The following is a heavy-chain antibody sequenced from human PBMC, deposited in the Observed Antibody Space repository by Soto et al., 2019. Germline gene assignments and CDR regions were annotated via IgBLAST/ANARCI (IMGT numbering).Heavy chain of an antibody. V-gene: IGHV1-3*01. D-gene: IGHD6-19*01. CDR3: AREGGLSVAGTSYYYYGMDV. CDR2: INAGNGNT. Sequence: ASVKVSCKASGYTFTSYAMHCVRQAPGQRLEWMGWINAGNGNTKYSQKFQGRVTITRDTSASTAYMELSSLRSEDTAVYYCAREGGLSVAGTSYYYYGMDVWGQGTTVTVSS. CDR1: GYTFTSYA. J-gene: IGHJ6*02.